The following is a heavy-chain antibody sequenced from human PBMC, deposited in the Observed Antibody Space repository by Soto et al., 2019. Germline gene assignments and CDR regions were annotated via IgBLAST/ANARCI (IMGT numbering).Heavy chain of an antibody. CDR3: ARVYGSGSESYNNWFDP. Sequence: GESLKISCKGSGYSFTSYWIGWVRQMPGKGLEWMGIIYPGDSDTRYSPSFQGQVTISADKSISTAYLQWSSLKASDTAMYYCARVYGSGSESYNNWFDPWGQGTLVTVSS. CDR2: IYPGDSDT. CDR1: GYSFTSYW. D-gene: IGHD3-10*01. J-gene: IGHJ5*02. V-gene: IGHV5-51*01.